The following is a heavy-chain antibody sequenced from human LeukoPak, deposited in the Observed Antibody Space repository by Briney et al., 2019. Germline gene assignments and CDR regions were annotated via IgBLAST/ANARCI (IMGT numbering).Heavy chain of an antibody. CDR3: ARESFYYFDY. CDR2: IYYSGST. V-gene: IGHV4-59*01. Sequence: SETLSLTCTVSGGSISSYYWSWIRRPPGKGLEWIGYIYYSGSTNYNPSLKSRVTISVDTSKNQFSLKLSSVTAADTAVYYCARESFYYFDYWGQGTLVTVSS. CDR1: GGSISSYY. J-gene: IGHJ4*02.